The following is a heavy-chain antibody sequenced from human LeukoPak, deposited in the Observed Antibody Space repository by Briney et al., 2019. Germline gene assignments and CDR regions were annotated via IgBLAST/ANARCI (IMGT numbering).Heavy chain of an antibody. CDR2: IIPIFGTA. D-gene: IGHD5-12*01. V-gene: IGHV1-69*06. J-gene: IGHJ4*02. Sequence: GASVKVSCKASGGTFSSYAISWVRQAPGQGLEWMGGIIPIFGTANYAQKFKGRVTITADKSTSTAYMELSSLRSEDTAVYYCAGGLPVDIVATITGPFDYWGQGTLVTVSS. CDR1: GGTFSSYA. CDR3: AGGLPVDIVATITGPFDY.